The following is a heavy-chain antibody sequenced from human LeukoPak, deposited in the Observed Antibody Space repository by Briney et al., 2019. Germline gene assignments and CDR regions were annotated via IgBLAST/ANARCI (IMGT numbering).Heavy chain of an antibody. CDR1: GYTFTGYY. D-gene: IGHD4-23*01. J-gene: IGHJ5*02. CDR2: INPNSGGT. V-gene: IGHV1-2*02. Sequence: ASVKVSCKASGYTFTGYYMHWVRQAPGQGLEWIGWINPNSGGTNYAQKFQGRVTMTRDTSISTAYMELSRLRSDDTAVYYCARDGGDGGYNWFDPWGQGTLVTVSS. CDR3: ARDGGDGGYNWFDP.